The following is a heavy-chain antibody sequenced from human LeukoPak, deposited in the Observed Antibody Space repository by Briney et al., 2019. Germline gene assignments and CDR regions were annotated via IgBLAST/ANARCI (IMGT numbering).Heavy chain of an antibody. J-gene: IGHJ4*02. CDR2: IIPIFGTA. Sequence: SVKVSCKASGGTFSSYAISWVRQAPGQGLEWMGGIIPIFGTANYAQKFQGRVTITTDESTSTAYMELSSLRSEDTAVYYCAVAGDYCGSGSYKELDYWGQGTLVTVSS. CDR1: GGTFSSYA. V-gene: IGHV1-69*05. D-gene: IGHD3-10*01. CDR3: AVAGDYCGSGSYKELDY.